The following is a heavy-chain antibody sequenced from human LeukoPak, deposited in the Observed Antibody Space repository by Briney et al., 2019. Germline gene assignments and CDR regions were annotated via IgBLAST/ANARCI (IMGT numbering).Heavy chain of an antibody. CDR1: GGSISSSSYY. CDR3: ARERGGIAVAGTDD. J-gene: IGHJ4*02. Sequence: SETLALTCTVSGGSISSSSYYWGWIRQPPGKGLERIGSIYYSGSTYYNPSLKSRVTISVDTSKNQFSLKLSSVTAADTAVYYCARERGGIAVAGTDDWGQGTLVTVSS. V-gene: IGHV4-39*02. D-gene: IGHD6-19*01. CDR2: IYYSGST.